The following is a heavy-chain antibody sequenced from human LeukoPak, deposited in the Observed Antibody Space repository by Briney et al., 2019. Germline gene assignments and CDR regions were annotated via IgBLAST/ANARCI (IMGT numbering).Heavy chain of an antibody. CDR3: AKGAYGISAAGIDY. D-gene: IGHD6-13*01. CDR1: GFTFDDYA. V-gene: IGHV3-9*01. J-gene: IGHJ4*02. CDR2: ISWNSGSI. Sequence: PGGSLRLSCAASGFTFDDYAMHWVRQAPGKDLEWVSGISWNSGSIGYADSVKGRFTISRDNAKNSLYLQMNSLRAEDTALYYCAKGAYGISAAGIDYWGQGTLVTVSS.